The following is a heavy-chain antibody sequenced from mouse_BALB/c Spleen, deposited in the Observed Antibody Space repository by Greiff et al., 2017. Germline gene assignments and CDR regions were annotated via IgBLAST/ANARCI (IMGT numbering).Heavy chain of an antibody. D-gene: IGHD2-14*01. J-gene: IGHJ2*01. CDR1: GFTFSDYY. CDR3: ARGTYYRYGYFDY. Sequence: DVMLVESGGGLVKPGGSLKLSCAASGFTFSDYYMYWVRQTPEKRLEWVATISDGGSYTYYPDSVKGRFTISRDNAKNNLYLQMSSLKSEDTAMYYCARGTYYRYGYFDYWGQGTTLTVSS. CDR2: ISDGGSYT. V-gene: IGHV5-4*02.